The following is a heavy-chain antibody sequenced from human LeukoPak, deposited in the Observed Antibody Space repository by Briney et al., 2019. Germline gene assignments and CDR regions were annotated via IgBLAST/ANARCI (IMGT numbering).Heavy chain of an antibody. D-gene: IGHD1-14*01. CDR2: INHSGST. CDR3: ARPEETSRDGTNSTSFDY. CDR1: GGSFSGYY. J-gene: IGHJ4*02. Sequence: PSETLSLTCAVYGGSFSGYYWSWIRQPPGKGLEWIGEINHSGSTNYNPSLKSRVTISVDTSKNQFSLKLSSVTAADTAVYYCARPEETSRDGTNSTSFDYWGQGTLVTVSS. V-gene: IGHV4-34*01.